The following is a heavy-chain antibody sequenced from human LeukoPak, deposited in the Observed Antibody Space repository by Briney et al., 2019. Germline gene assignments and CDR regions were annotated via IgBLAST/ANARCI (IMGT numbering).Heavy chain of an antibody. V-gene: IGHV3-21*01. CDR3: AAAGIAVAGTGFDY. J-gene: IGHJ4*02. CDR2: ISSSSSYI. CDR1: GFTFSSYS. D-gene: IGHD6-19*01. Sequence: GGSLRLSCAASGFTFSSYSMNWVRQAPGKGLEWVSSISSSSSYIYYADSVKGRFTISRDNAKNSLYLQMNSLRAEDTAVYYCAAAGIAVAGTGFDYWGQGTLVTVSS.